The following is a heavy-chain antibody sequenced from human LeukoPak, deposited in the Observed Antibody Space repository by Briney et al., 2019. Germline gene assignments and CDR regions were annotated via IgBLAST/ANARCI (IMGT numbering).Heavy chain of an antibody. CDR2: IHTSGST. CDR1: GVSISSYY. Sequence: PSETLSLTCTVSGVSISSYYWSWIRQPAGKGLEWIGLIHTSGSTNYNPSLKSRVTMSVDTSKNQFSLKLSSVTAADTAVYYCARGPPTTYFDWEFDYWGQGTLVTVSS. D-gene: IGHD3-9*01. J-gene: IGHJ4*02. CDR3: ARGPPTTYFDWEFDY. V-gene: IGHV4-4*07.